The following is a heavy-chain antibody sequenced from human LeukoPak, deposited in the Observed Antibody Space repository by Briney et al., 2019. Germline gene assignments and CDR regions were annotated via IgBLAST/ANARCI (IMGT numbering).Heavy chain of an antibody. CDR2: INSDGSST. D-gene: IGHD3-3*01. CDR3: ARELHTIFGVGNYYYYYYMDV. J-gene: IGHJ6*03. Sequence: PGGSLRLACAASGFTFSSYWMHWVRQAPGKVLVWVSRINSDGSSTSYADSVNGRFTISRDNAKNTLYLQMHSLRAEDTAVYYCARELHTIFGVGNYYYYYYMDVWGKGTTVTVSS. CDR1: GFTFSSYW. V-gene: IGHV3-74*01.